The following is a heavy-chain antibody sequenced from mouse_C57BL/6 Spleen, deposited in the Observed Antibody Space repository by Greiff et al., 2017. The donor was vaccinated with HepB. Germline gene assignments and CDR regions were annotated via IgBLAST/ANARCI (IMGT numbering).Heavy chain of an antibody. CDR1: GFNIKDYY. J-gene: IGHJ4*01. CDR3: TRGITTVVAYYAMDY. V-gene: IGHV14-2*01. CDR2: IDPEDGET. Sequence: VQLKQSGAELVKPGASVKLSCTASGFNIKDYYMHWVKQRTEQGLEWIGRIDPEDGETKYAPKFQGKATITADTSSNTAYLQRSSLTSEDTAVYYCTRGITTVVAYYAMDYWGQGTSVTVSS. D-gene: IGHD1-1*01.